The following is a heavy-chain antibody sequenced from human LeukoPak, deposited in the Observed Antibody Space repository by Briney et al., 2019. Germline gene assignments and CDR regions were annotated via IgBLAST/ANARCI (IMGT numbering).Heavy chain of an antibody. V-gene: IGHV3-48*01. Sequence: GGSLRLSCAASGFTFSSHSMNWVRQAPGKGLEWVSYISSSSSTIYYADSVKGRFTISRDNAKNSLYLQMNSLRVEDTAVYYCARDRLWFGELLTRFDYWGQGTLVTVSS. CDR2: ISSSSSTI. CDR3: ARDRLWFGELLTRFDY. D-gene: IGHD3-10*01. J-gene: IGHJ4*02. CDR1: GFTFSSHS.